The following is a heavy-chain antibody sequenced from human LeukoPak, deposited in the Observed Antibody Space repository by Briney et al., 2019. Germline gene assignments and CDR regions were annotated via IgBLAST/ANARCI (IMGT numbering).Heavy chain of an antibody. V-gene: IGHV4-34*01. CDR1: GGSFSGYY. CDR2: INHSGST. D-gene: IGHD3-22*01. Sequence: KPSETLSLTCAVYGGSFSGYYWSWIRQPPGKGLEWIGEINHSGSTNYNPSLKSRVTISVDTSKNQFSLKLSSVTAADTAVYYCAIGLHDAYYDDSSGRYYFDYWGQGTLVTVSS. J-gene: IGHJ4*02. CDR3: AIGLHDAYYDDSSGRYYFDY.